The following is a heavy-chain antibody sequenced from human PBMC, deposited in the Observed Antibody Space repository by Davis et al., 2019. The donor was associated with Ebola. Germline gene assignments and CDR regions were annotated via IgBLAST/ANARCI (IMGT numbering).Heavy chain of an antibody. CDR3: AKNLAAVAGDYFDY. J-gene: IGHJ4*02. CDR1: GFTFSSYS. CDR2: ICSSSSYI. V-gene: IGHV3-21*01. Sequence: GESLKISCAASGFTFSSYSMNWVRQAPGKWLECVSSICSSSSYIYYADSVKGRFTISRDNAKNSLYLQMNSLRAKDTAVYYCAKNLAAVAGDYFDYWGQGTLVTVSS. D-gene: IGHD6-19*01.